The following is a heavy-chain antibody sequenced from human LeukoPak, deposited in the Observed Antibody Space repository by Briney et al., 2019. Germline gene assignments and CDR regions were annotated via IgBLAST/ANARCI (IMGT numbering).Heavy chain of an antibody. D-gene: IGHD3-3*01. J-gene: IGHJ4*02. CDR2: IYSSGSA. Sequence: PSETLSLTCTVSGGSINSNNYYRGWIRQPPGQGLEWIGSIYSSGSAYYNPSLKSRVTISVDTSKNQFSLRLSSVTAADTAVYYCQSRYLEWLLEYWGQGTLVTVSS. V-gene: IGHV4-39*01. CDR1: GGSINSNNYY. CDR3: QSRYLEWLLEY.